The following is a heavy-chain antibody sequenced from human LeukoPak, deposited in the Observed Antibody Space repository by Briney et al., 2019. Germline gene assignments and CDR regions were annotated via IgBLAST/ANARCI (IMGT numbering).Heavy chain of an antibody. CDR1: GYSFTTYW. J-gene: IGHJ6*03. CDR3: ARQPIVVVPAAPDVDYYYYYMDV. CDR2: IYPGDSDT. D-gene: IGHD2-2*01. V-gene: IGHV5-51*01. Sequence: GEPLKISCKGSGYSFTTYWIGWVRQMPGKGLEWMGIIYPGDSDTRYSPSFQGQVTISADKSISTAYLQWSSLKASDTAMYYCARQPIVVVPAAPDVDYYYYYMDVWGKGTTVTVSS.